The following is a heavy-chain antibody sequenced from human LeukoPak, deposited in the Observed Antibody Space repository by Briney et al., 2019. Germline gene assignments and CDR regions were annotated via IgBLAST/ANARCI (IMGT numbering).Heavy chain of an antibody. CDR1: GNSFPCYW. V-gene: IGHV5-51*01. CDR2: IYPGDFET. CDR3: ARLGYSDTAMT. D-gene: IGHD5-18*01. J-gene: IGHJ4*02. Sequence: GESLKISCQGPGNSFPCYWITWVRPVPGQGLGWMGIIYPGDFETRYSPSFQGQVTISAEKSISTAYLQWSSMKASDSAMYYCARLGYSDTAMTWGQGTLVTVSS.